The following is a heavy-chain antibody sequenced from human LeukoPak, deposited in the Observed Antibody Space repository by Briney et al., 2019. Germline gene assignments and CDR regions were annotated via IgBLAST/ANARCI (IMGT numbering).Heavy chain of an antibody. V-gene: IGHV3-30*02. Sequence: PGGSLRLSCAACGFTFSRYGMHWVGQAPGKGVEGVGFIRYDGSKKYYADSVKGRFTISRDNSKNTLYLQMNSLRAEDTAVYYCARAQSYDFWSGYYIAYWGQGTLVTVSS. CDR1: GFTFSRYG. CDR3: ARAQSYDFWSGYYIAY. CDR2: IRYDGSKK. D-gene: IGHD3-3*01. J-gene: IGHJ4*02.